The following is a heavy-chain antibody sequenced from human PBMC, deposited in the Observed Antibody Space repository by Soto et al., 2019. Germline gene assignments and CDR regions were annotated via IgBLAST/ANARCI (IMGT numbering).Heavy chain of an antibody. Sequence: EVQLVEFGGGLVQPGGSLRLSCAASGFTFRPYWMTWVRQAPGKGLVWVANINQDGSEKHYVDSVKGRFTISRDNAKNSLYMQLTSLRVEDTAIYYCARDTSFDESSAYFDHWGQGILVTVSS. CDR2: INQDGSEK. CDR3: ARDTSFDESSAYFDH. V-gene: IGHV3-7*01. CDR1: GFTFRPYW. J-gene: IGHJ4*02. D-gene: IGHD3-22*01.